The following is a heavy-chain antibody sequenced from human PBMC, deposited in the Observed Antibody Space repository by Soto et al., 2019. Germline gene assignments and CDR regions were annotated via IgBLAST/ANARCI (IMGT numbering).Heavy chain of an antibody. V-gene: IGHV1-69*06. D-gene: IGHD5-18*01. CDR2: VISASGSV. CDR1: GRIFSSFP. Sequence: QVQVVQSGAEVKKPGSSVKISCKASGRIFSSFPTSWVRQVPGQGLEWMGGVISASGSVTYAPKFQGRVTIAGGNSAGIGYMGLTSLTSEDTAIYYCARVGSRDAYNYVLDQWGPGTMVTVSS. J-gene: IGHJ1*01. CDR3: ARVGSRDAYNYVLDQ.